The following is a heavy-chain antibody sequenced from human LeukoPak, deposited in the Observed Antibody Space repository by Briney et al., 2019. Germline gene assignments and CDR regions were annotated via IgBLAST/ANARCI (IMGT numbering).Heavy chain of an antibody. J-gene: IGHJ4*02. CDR1: GFTFSNYA. D-gene: IGHD6-13*01. CDR3: ARDFLPGYITSGGY. V-gene: IGHV3-23*01. Sequence: GGSLRLSCAASGFTFSNYAMSWVRQAPGKGLEWVSVISGSGSSAAYYADSVKGRFTISRDNSKNTLFLQMHSLRAEDTAVYYCARDFLPGYITSGGYWGQGTLVTVSS. CDR2: ISGSGSSAA.